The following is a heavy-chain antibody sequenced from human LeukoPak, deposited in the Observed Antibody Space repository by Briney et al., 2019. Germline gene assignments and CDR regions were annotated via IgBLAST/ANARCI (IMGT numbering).Heavy chain of an antibody. V-gene: IGHV3-9*01. CDR3: AKDRGGGTGWFDP. Sequence: PGGSLRLSCAASGFTFDDYAMHWVRQAPGKGLEWVSGISWNSGSIGYADSVKGRFTISRDNAKNSLYLQMNSLRAEDTALYYCAKDRGGGTGWFDPWGQGTLVTVSS. CDR1: GFTFDDYA. J-gene: IGHJ5*02. D-gene: IGHD1-1*01. CDR2: ISWNSGSI.